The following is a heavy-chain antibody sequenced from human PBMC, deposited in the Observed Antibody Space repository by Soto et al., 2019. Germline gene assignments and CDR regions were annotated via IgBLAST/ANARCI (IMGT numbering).Heavy chain of an antibody. V-gene: IGHV4-39*01. D-gene: IGHD2-21*01. CDR2: IYYSGST. CDR3: ARLAYCGGACSDAFDI. Sequence: SETLSLTCTVSGGSISSSSYYWGWIRQPPGKGLEWIGSIYYSGSTYYNPSLKSRVTISVDTSKNQFSLKLSSVTAADTAVYYCARLAYCGGACSDAFDIWGQGTMVTVSS. J-gene: IGHJ3*02. CDR1: GGSISSSSYY.